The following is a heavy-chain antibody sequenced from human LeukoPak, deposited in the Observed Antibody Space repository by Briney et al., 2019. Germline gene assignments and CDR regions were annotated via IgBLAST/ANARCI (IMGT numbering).Heavy chain of an antibody. D-gene: IGHD2-15*01. Sequence: ASVKVSCKASGYTFTSYAMHWVRQAPGQRLEWMGWINAGNGNTKYSQKFQGRVTITRDTSASTAYMELSSLRSEGTAVYYCARGNVVAATDFDYWGQGTLVTVSS. V-gene: IGHV1-3*01. CDR3: ARGNVVAATDFDY. J-gene: IGHJ4*02. CDR2: INAGNGNT. CDR1: GYTFTSYA.